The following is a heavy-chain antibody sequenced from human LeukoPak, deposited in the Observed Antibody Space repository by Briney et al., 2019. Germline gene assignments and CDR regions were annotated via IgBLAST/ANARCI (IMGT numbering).Heavy chain of an antibody. CDR1: GGSIGSYH. J-gene: IGHJ4*02. CDR3: ATISSRVFDY. V-gene: IGHV4-59*08. CDR2: IYDIGST. Sequence: SESLSLTCTVSGGSIGSYHWSWIRQPPGKGLEWIGYIYDIGSTNYNPSLNSRVTISEDTSKNQFSLKLSSVTAADTAVYYCATISSRVFDYWGQGTLVTVSS. D-gene: IGHD6-6*01.